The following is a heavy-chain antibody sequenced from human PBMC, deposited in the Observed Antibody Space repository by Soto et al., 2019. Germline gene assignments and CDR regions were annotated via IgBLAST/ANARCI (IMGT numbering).Heavy chain of an antibody. Sequence: GGSLRLSCAASGFTFSGSAMHWVRQASGKGLEWVGRIRSKANSYATAYAASVKGRFTISRDDSKNTAYLQMNSLKTEDTAVYYCAREGYCSSTSCYIDNFWGQGTLVTVSS. CDR1: GFTFSGSA. CDR2: IRSKANSYAT. V-gene: IGHV3-73*01. J-gene: IGHJ4*02. CDR3: AREGYCSSTSCYIDNF. D-gene: IGHD2-2*02.